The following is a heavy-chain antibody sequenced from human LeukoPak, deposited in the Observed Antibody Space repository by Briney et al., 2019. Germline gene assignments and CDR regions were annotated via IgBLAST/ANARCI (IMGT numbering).Heavy chain of an antibody. CDR3: ARDFEYSSSSEEFDYYYMDV. Sequence: ASVKVSCKASGYTFTSYYMHWVRQAPGQGLEWMGIINPSGGSTSYAQKFQGRVTMTRDTSTSTVYMELSSLRSEDTAVYYCARDFEYSSSSEEFDYYYMDVWGKGTTVTVSS. V-gene: IGHV1-46*01. CDR2: INPSGGST. CDR1: GYTFTSYY. J-gene: IGHJ6*03. D-gene: IGHD6-6*01.